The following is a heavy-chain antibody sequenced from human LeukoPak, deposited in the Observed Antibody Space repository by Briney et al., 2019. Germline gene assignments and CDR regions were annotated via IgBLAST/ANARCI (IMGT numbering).Heavy chain of an antibody. J-gene: IGHJ2*01. CDR1: GGSSRNYY. CDR3: ARQTSWYFDL. Sequence: SETLSLTCTVSGGSSRNYYWSWIRQPPGKGLEWIGYIYYSGTGSNYNPYLNSRVTISVDTSKNQFSLKLTSVTAPATAFYYCARQTSWYFDLWGRGTLVTVSS. CDR2: IYYSGTGS. V-gene: IGHV4-59*08.